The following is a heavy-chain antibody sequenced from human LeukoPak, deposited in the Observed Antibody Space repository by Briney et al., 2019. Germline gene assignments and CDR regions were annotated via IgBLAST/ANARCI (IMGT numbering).Heavy chain of an antibody. V-gene: IGHV3-23*01. Sequence: RGSLRLSCAASGFTFSSYAMSWVRQAPGKGLEWVSAISGSGGSTYYADSVKGRFTISRDNSKNTLYLQMNSLRAEDTALYYCAKSTEGGWFQVDYWGQGTLVTVSS. D-gene: IGHD6-19*01. J-gene: IGHJ4*02. CDR1: GFTFSSYA. CDR2: ISGSGGST. CDR3: AKSTEGGWFQVDY.